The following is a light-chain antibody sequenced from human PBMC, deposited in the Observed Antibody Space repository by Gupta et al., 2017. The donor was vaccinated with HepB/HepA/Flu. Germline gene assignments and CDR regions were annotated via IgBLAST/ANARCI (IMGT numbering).Light chain of an antibody. Sequence: SSELTQDPAVSVALGQTVRITCQGDSLRSYYASWYQRKPGQAPVLVIYGKNNRPSGIPDRFSGPSSGNTASLTITGAQAEDEADYYCNSRDSSGNRWVFGGGTKLTVL. J-gene: IGLJ3*02. CDR3: NSRDSSGNRWV. CDR2: GKN. CDR1: SLRSYY. V-gene: IGLV3-19*01.